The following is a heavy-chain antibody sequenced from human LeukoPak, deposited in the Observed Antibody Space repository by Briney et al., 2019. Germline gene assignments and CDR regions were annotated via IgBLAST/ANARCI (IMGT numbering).Heavy chain of an antibody. D-gene: IGHD3-10*01. CDR2: INHSGST. Sequence: PSETLSLTCAVYGGSFSGYYWSWIRQPPAKGLEWIGEINHSGSTNYNPSLKSRVTISVDTSKNQFSLKLSSVTAADTAVYYCARGTWSFPPEYNWFDPWGQGTLVTVSS. V-gene: IGHV4-34*01. CDR3: ARGTWSFPPEYNWFDP. CDR1: GGSFSGYY. J-gene: IGHJ5*02.